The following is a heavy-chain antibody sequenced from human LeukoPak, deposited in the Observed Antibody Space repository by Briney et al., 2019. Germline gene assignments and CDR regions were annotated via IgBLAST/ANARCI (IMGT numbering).Heavy chain of an antibody. CDR2: ISYDGSNK. Sequence: GGSLRLSCAASGFTFSSYAMHWVRQAPGKGLEWVAVISYDGSNKYYADSVKGRFTISRDNSKNTLYLQMNSLRAEDTAVYSCARDVPYYGMDVWGQGTTVTVSS. D-gene: IGHD2-2*01. CDR1: GFTFSSYA. V-gene: IGHV3-30-3*01. J-gene: IGHJ6*02. CDR3: ARDVPYYGMDV.